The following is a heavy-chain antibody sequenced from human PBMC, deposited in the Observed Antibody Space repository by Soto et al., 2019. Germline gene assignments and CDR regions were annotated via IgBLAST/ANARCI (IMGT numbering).Heavy chain of an antibody. D-gene: IGHD5-12*01. V-gene: IGHV4-59*01. CDR3: ARGRLIRGYGP. J-gene: IGHJ5*02. CDR2: IYYSGST. CDR1: GGSISSYY. Sequence: SETLSLTCTVSGGSISSYYWSWIRQPPGKGLEWIGYIYYSGSTNYNPSLKSRVTISVDTSKNQFSLKLSSVTAADTAVYYCARGRLIRGYGPWGQGTLVTVSS.